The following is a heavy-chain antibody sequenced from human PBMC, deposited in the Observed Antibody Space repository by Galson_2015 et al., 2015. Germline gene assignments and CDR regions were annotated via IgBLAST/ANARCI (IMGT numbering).Heavy chain of an antibody. CDR2: IDPSNGHT. CDR1: GYTFTSYN. CDR3: ARRGFSSTHFDS. J-gene: IGHJ4*02. Sequence: VQVSCKASGYTFTSYNMHWVRQAPGQGLEWMGIIDPSNGHTIYAQKLQGKVTMTRDTSTSTVYMELSSLKFEDTAMYYCARRGFSSTHFDSWGQGALVTVSS. V-gene: IGHV1-46*04. D-gene: IGHD3-10*01.